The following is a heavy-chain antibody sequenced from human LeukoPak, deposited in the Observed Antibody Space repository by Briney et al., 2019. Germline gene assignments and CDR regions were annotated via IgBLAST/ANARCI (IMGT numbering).Heavy chain of an antibody. D-gene: IGHD3-22*01. CDR2: INPNSGGT. CDR1: GYTFTGYY. J-gene: IGHJ4*02. Sequence: ASVKVSCKASGYTFTGYYMHWVRQAPGLGLEWMGRINPNSGGTNYAQKFQGRVTMTRDTSISTAYMELSRLRSDDTAVYYCARVYDSSGYEGDYWGQGTLVTVSS. CDR3: ARVYDSSGYEGDY. V-gene: IGHV1-2*06.